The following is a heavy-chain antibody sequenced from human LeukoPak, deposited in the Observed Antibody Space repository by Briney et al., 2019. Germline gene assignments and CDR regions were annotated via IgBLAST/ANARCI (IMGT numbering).Heavy chain of an antibody. V-gene: IGHV4-38-2*02. D-gene: IGHD3-22*01. CDR1: GYSISSGYY. Sequence: SETLSLTCTVSGYSISSGYYWGWIRQPPGKGLEWIGSIYYSGSTNYNPSLKSRVTISVDTSKNQFSLKLSSVTAADTAVYYCGRQWVKRIIVVVITVTFDYWGQGTLVTVSS. J-gene: IGHJ4*02. CDR3: GRQWVKRIIVVVITVTFDY. CDR2: IYYSGST.